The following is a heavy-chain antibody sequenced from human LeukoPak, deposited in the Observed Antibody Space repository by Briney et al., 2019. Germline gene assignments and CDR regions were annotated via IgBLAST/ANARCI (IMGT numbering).Heavy chain of an antibody. Sequence: GGSLRLSCAASGFTSSNAWMTWVRQAPGKGLEWVGRIKNNADGGTTDYAAPVKGRFTISRDDSKNTLYLQMDSLKIEDTAVYYCTTAGLEYSYIWGQGTMVTVSS. D-gene: IGHD2-15*01. V-gene: IGHV3-15*01. CDR2: IKNNADGGTT. CDR1: GFTSSNAW. CDR3: TTAGLEYSYI. J-gene: IGHJ3*02.